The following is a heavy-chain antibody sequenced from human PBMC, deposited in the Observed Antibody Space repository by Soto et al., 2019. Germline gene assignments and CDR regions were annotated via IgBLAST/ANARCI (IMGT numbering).Heavy chain of an antibody. D-gene: IGHD3-22*01. CDR2: ISGGSGTT. V-gene: IGHV3-23*01. CDR1: GFIFSNAW. CDR3: AKHPPGSSGYYYGYFDF. Sequence: GGSLRLSCAASGFIFSNAWINWVRQAPGKGLEWVSAISGGSGTTSYGDSVKGRFTISRDNSKNTLYLQMNSLRAEGTAVYYCAKHPPGSSGYYYGYFDFWGQGTLVTVSS. J-gene: IGHJ4*02.